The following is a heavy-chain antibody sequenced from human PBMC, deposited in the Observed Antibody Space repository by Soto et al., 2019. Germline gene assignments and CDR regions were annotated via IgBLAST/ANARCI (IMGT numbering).Heavy chain of an antibody. CDR3: ASLEPWLYLSNLEY. V-gene: IGHV4-39*01. CDR1: VVSISSSSYY. Sequence: SETLSLTCTFSVVSISSSSYYCGWIRQPPGKGLEWIGSIYYSGSTYYNPSLKGRVTISVDTSKNQFSLKLSSVTAADTAVYYCASLEPWLYLSNLEYLGQGTLGIVS. CDR2: IYYSGST. J-gene: IGHJ4*02. D-gene: IGHD3-16*02.